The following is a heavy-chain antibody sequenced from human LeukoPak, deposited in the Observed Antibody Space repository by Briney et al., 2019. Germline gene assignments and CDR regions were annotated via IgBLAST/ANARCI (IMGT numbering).Heavy chain of an antibody. CDR2: IYYSGST. Sequence: PSETLSLTCTVSGGSISSGGYYWSWIRQHPGKGLEWIGYIYYSGSTYYNPSLKSRVTISVDTSKNQFSLKLSSVTAADTAVYYCARSRVAGTTNFDYWGQGTLVTVSS. J-gene: IGHJ4*02. V-gene: IGHV4-31*03. CDR1: GGSISSGGYY. CDR3: ARSRVAGTTNFDY. D-gene: IGHD6-19*01.